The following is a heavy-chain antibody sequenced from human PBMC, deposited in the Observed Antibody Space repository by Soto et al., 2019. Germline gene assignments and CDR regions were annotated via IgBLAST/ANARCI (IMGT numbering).Heavy chain of an antibody. CDR1: GGTFSSYA. D-gene: IGHD6-13*01. CDR2: IIPIFGTA. Sequence: QVQLVQSGAEVKKPGSSVKVSCKASGGTFSSYAISWVRQAPGQGLEWMGGIIPIFGTANYAQKFQGRVTIAADKSSSTAYMELSSLRSEDTAVYYCARVRCWYLGDAFDLWVQGTMVTVSS. V-gene: IGHV1-69*06. J-gene: IGHJ3*01. CDR3: ARVRCWYLGDAFDL.